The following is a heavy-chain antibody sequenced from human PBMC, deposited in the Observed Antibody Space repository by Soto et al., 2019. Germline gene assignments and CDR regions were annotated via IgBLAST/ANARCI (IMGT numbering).Heavy chain of an antibody. D-gene: IGHD6-19*01. CDR1: GGTFSSYA. CDR3: ASGTGYSSGWPTYYFDY. CDR2: IIPIFGTA. V-gene: IGHV1-69*13. J-gene: IGHJ4*02. Sequence: ASVKVSCKASGGTFSSYAMSWVRQAPGQGLEWMGGIIPIFGTANYAQKFQGRVTITADESTSTAYMELSSLRSEDTAVYYCASGTGYSSGWPTYYFDYWGQGTLVTVSS.